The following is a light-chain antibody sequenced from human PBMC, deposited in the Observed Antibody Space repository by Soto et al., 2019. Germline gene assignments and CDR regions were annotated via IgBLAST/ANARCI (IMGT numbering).Light chain of an antibody. J-gene: IGKJ5*01. CDR1: QSVSSN. CDR3: HQYGSAHT. Sequence: TETPGSLCVSPGKRATLACRASQSVSSNLAWYQQKPGQAPRLLIFGASTRATGIPDRFSGSGAGAYFNLTICRLEPADFGVYYWHQYGSAHTFGQGTRLEIK. V-gene: IGKV3-20*01. CDR2: GAS.